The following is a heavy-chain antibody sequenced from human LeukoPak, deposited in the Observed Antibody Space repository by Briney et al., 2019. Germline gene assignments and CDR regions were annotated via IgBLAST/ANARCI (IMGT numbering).Heavy chain of an antibody. CDR2: IRYDGSNK. Sequence: GGSLRLSCAASGFTFSSYGMHWVRQAPGKGLEWVAFIRYDGSNKYYADSVKGRFTISRDNSKNTLYLQMNSLRAEGTAVYYCAKLVGSGWPHGDYWGQGTLVTVSS. V-gene: IGHV3-30*02. CDR1: GFTFSSYG. D-gene: IGHD6-19*01. J-gene: IGHJ4*02. CDR3: AKLVGSGWPHGDY.